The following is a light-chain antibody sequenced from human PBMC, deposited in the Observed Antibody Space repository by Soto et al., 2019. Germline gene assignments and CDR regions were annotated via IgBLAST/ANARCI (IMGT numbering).Light chain of an antibody. CDR3: QQSYSTPFT. V-gene: IGKV1-39*01. J-gene: IGKJ3*01. CDR2: AAS. CDR1: QRISGY. Sequence: DIQMTQSPSSLSASVGDRVTITCRASQRISGYLNWYQQKPGKAPKLLIYAASSLQSGVPSRFSGSGSGTDFTLTISSLQPEDFATYYCQQSYSTPFTFGPGTKVDIK.